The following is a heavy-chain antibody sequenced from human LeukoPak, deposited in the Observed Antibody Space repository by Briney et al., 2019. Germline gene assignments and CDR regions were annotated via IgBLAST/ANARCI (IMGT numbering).Heavy chain of an antibody. V-gene: IGHV4-34*01. D-gene: IGHD2-2*01. CDR3: ARAFRDCSSTSCYAAIFDY. J-gene: IGHJ4*02. CDR2: INHSGST. CDR1: GGSFSGYY. Sequence: SETLSLTCAVYGGSFSGYYWSWIRQPPGKGLEWIGEINHSGSTNCNPSLKSRVTISVDTSKNQFSLKLSSVTAADTAVYYCARAFRDCSSTSCYAAIFDYWGQGTLVTVSS.